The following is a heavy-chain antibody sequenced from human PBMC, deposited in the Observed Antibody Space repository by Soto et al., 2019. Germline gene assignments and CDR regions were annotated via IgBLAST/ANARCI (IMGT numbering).Heavy chain of an antibody. D-gene: IGHD3-22*01. Sequence: GGSLRLSCAASGFTFSSYAMSWVRQAPGKGLEWVSAISGSGGSTYYADSVKGRFTISRDNSKNTLYLQMNSLRAEDTAVYYRAKDYYYDSSGPTSTMDVWGQGTTVTVSS. J-gene: IGHJ6*02. CDR3: AKDYYYDSSGPTSTMDV. CDR1: GFTFSSYA. V-gene: IGHV3-23*01. CDR2: ISGSGGST.